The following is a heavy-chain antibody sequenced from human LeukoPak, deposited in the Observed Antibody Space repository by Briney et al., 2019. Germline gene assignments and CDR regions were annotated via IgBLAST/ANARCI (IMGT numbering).Heavy chain of an antibody. CDR2: ITYDGSNK. CDR3: ATYCYDSSGYYYLGY. CDR1: GFTFSSYG. D-gene: IGHD3-22*01. J-gene: IGHJ4*02. V-gene: IGHV3-30*03. Sequence: GGSLRLSCAASGFTFSSYGMHWVRQAPGKGLEWVAVITYDGSNKYYADSVKGRFTISRDNSKNTLYLQMNSLRAEDTAVYYCATYCYDSSGYYYLGYWGQGTLVTVSS.